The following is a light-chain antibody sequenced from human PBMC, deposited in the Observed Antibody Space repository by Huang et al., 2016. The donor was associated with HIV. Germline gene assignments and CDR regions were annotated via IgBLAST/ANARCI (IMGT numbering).Light chain of an antibody. CDR1: QSISSY. CDR2: AAS. Sequence: DIQMTQSPSSLSASVGDRVTITCRASQSISSYLNWYQQKPGKAPKLLSYAASSLQSGVPSRFSGSGSETDFTLTISSLEPEDFATYYCQQSDSTPFTFGPGTKVDIK. CDR3: QQSDSTPFT. J-gene: IGKJ3*01. V-gene: IGKV1-39*01.